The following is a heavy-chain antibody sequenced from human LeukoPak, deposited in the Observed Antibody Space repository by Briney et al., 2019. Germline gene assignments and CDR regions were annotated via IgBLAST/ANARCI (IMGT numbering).Heavy chain of an antibody. Sequence: SQTLSLTCTVSSGSIRSGDYYWSWIRQPPGKGLEWIGYIYYSGSTYYNPSLKSRVTISVDTSKNQFSPSLSSVTTADSAVYYCARRYSSSWAFDYWGQGTLVTVSS. J-gene: IGHJ4*02. D-gene: IGHD6-13*01. CDR1: SGSIRSGDYY. V-gene: IGHV4-30-4*08. CDR2: IYYSGST. CDR3: ARRYSSSWAFDY.